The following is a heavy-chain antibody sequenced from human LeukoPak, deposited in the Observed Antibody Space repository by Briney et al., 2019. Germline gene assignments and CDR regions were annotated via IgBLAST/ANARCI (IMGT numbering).Heavy chain of an antibody. CDR1: GGPISSYY. CDR2: IYYSGST. J-gene: IGHJ4*02. V-gene: IGHV4-59*08. Sequence: PSETLSLTCTVSGGPISSYYWSWIRQPPGKGLEWIGYIYYSGSTKYNPSLKSRVTISVDTSKNQFSLKLSSVTAADTAVYYCARHRGYDTSGYYPDYWGQGTLVTVSS. D-gene: IGHD3-22*01. CDR3: ARHRGYDTSGYYPDY.